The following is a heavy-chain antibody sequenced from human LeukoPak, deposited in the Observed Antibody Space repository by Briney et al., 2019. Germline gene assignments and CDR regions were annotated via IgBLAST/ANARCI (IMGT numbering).Heavy chain of an antibody. J-gene: IGHJ3*02. CDR2: INHIGRT. CDR3: ASKNVKADI. D-gene: IGHD3-16*01. CDR1: GESFIGYF. V-gene: IGHV4-34*01. Sequence: SETLSLTCSVSGESFIGYFWTWLRQPPGKGLEWIGDINHIGRTRDNPSLKTRVSISVDTSTNQFSLTLTSVTAADTAVYYCASKNVKADIWGQGTMVTVSS.